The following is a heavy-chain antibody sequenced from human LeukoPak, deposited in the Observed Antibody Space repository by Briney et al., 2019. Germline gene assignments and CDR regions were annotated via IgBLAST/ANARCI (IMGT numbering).Heavy chain of an antibody. CDR1: GGSISSYY. Sequence: TETLSLTCTVSGGSISSYYWSWIRQPPGKGLEWIGYIYYSVSTNYNPSLKSRVTISVDTSKNQCSLKLSSVTAADTAVYYCARNYGDYVSWVYWGQGPLVTVSS. D-gene: IGHD4-17*01. J-gene: IGHJ4*02. V-gene: IGHV4-59*01. CDR2: IYYSVST. CDR3: ARNYGDYVSWVY.